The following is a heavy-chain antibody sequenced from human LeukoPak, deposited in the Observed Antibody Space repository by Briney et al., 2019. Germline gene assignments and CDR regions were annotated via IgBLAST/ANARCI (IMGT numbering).Heavy chain of an antibody. D-gene: IGHD5-24*01. J-gene: IGHJ4*02. CDR3: ARERGDLAHDAGDY. CDR1: GGTFSSYA. CDR2: IIPIFGTA. V-gene: IGHV1-69*13. Sequence: ASVKVSCKASGGTFSSYAISWVRQAPGQGLEWMGGIIPIFGTANYAQKLQGRVTITADESTSTAYMELSSLRSEDTAVYYCARERGDLAHDAGDYWGQGTLVTVSS.